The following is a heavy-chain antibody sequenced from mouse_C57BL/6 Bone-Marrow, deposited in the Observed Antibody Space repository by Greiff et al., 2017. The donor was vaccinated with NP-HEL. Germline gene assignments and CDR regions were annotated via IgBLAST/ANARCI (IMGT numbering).Heavy chain of an antibody. J-gene: IGHJ2*01. Sequence: LVESGASVKIPCKASGYTFTDYNMDWVKQSHGKSLEWIGDINPNNGGTIYNQKFKGKATLTVDKSSSTAYMELRSLTSEDTAVYYCARGYYYGSTYYFDYWGQGTTLTVSS. CDR2: INPNNGGT. CDR3: ARGYYYGSTYYFDY. V-gene: IGHV1-18*01. CDR1: GYTFTDYN. D-gene: IGHD1-1*01.